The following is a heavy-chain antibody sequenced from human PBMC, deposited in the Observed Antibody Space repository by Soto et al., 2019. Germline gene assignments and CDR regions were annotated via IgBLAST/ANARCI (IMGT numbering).Heavy chain of an antibody. CDR1: GFSLRSYS. Sequence: GSLSLSCAASGFSLRSYSMNWVRQAPGKGLEWVSYISSSNRTINYADSVKGRFIISRDNAKNSLYLQMHSLRDEDTAVYYCAREGWPLLQTGMDVWGQGTTVT. CDR3: AREGWPLLQTGMDV. D-gene: IGHD2-15*01. V-gene: IGHV3-48*02. J-gene: IGHJ6*02. CDR2: ISSSNRTI.